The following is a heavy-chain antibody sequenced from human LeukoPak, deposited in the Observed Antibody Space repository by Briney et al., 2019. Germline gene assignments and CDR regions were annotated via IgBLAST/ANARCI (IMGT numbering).Heavy chain of an antibody. J-gene: IGHJ4*02. CDR3: ARRVRYSSSSPPFDY. Sequence: ASVKVSCKASGYTFTSYDINWVRQATGQGLELMGWMNPNSGNTGYAQKFQGRVTITRNTSISTAYMELSSLRSEDTAVYYCARRVRYSSSSPPFDYWGQGTLVTVSS. CDR2: MNPNSGNT. V-gene: IGHV1-8*03. CDR1: GYTFTSYD. D-gene: IGHD6-6*01.